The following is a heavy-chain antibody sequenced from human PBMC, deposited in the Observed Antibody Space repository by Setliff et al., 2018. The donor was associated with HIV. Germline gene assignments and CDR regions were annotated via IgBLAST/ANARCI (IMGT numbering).Heavy chain of an antibody. J-gene: IGHJ3*02. D-gene: IGHD3-22*01. CDR1: GFTFSIYW. Sequence: GGSLRLSCAASGFTFSIYWMHWVRQAPGKGLVWVSRINSDGSSTNYADPVKGRFTISRDNAKNTLYLEMNSLRAEDTAVYYCARDVCSGYDRAFDIWGQGTMVTVSS. CDR2: INSDGSST. V-gene: IGHV3-74*01. CDR3: ARDVCSGYDRAFDI.